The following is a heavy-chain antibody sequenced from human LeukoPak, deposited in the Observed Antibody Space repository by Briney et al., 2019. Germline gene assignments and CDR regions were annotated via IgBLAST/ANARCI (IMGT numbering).Heavy chain of an antibody. CDR2: INPNSGGT. CDR1: GYTFTGYY. V-gene: IGHV1-2*04. Sequence: GASVKVSCKASGYTFTGYYMHWVRQAPGQGLEWMGWINPNSGGTNFAQKFQGWVTMTRDTSISTAYMELSRLRSDDTAVYYCARMGIDYYGMDVWGKGTTVTVSS. D-gene: IGHD7-27*01. J-gene: IGHJ6*04. CDR3: ARMGIDYYGMDV.